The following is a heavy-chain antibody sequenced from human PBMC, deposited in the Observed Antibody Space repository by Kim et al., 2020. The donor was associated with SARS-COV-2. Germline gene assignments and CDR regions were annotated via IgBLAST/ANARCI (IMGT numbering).Heavy chain of an antibody. D-gene: IGHD4-17*01. Sequence: GGSLRLSCVASGFSFSSHWMHWIRQAPGEGPVWVSRISVDGTDTLYADAVKGRFTISRDNAKNMLYLQMSSLGAEDTAMYYCARDRIHTVTTYHPLFDLWGQETRVTVSS. V-gene: IGHV3-74*01. CDR2: ISVDGTDT. J-gene: IGHJ4*02. CDR1: GFSFSSHW. CDR3: ARDRIHTVTTYHPLFDL.